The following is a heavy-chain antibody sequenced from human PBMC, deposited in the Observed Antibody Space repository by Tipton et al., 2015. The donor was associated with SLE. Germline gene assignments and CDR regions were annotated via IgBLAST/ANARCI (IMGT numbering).Heavy chain of an antibody. Sequence: SLRLSCAASGLSVSRNYMAWVRQAPGKGLEWVSVIYSGGSTYYADSVKGRFSISRDDSENTVHLQMNSLRGADTAVYYCAGVATSMGVSYMGTWFDPWGQGTLVTVSP. CDR1: GLSVSRNY. V-gene: IGHV3-53*05. J-gene: IGHJ5*02. D-gene: IGHD5-12*01. CDR3: AGVATSMGVSYMGTWFDP. CDR2: IYSGGST.